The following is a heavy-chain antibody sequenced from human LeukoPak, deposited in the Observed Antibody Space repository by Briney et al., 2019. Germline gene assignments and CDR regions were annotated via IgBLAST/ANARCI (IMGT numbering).Heavy chain of an antibody. CDR3: ARPGVGSGRYGAFDI. V-gene: IGHV4-59*01. Sequence: SETLSLTCTVSGGSISGYYWSWIRQPPGKGLEWVGYISYSGSTNYKPSLKSRVTIPVDTSKNQFSLKLSSVTAADTAVYYCARPGVGSGRYGAFDIWGQGTMVTVSS. J-gene: IGHJ3*02. D-gene: IGHD5-18*01. CDR1: GGSISGYY. CDR2: ISYSGST.